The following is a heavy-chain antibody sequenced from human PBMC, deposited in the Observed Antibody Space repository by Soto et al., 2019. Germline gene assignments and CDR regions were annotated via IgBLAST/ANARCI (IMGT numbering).Heavy chain of an antibody. CDR3: ARDTVLTGLFDF. D-gene: IGHD4-17*01. Sequence: KASETQSLTCTVSGGSIGSYHWSWVRQPPGKGLEWIASVYYTGTTNYNPSLGSRVTISIDAPENQISLKLTSVTAADTAFYYCARDTVLTGLFDFWGQGTLVTVSS. CDR1: GGSIGSYH. V-gene: IGHV4-59*01. J-gene: IGHJ4*02. CDR2: VYYTGTT.